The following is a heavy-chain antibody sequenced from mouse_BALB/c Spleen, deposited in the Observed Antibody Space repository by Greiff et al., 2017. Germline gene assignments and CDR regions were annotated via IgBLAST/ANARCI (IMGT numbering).Heavy chain of an antibody. Sequence: EVQVVESGGGLVQPGGSLKLSCAASGFTFSSYTMSWVRQTPEKRLEWVAYISNGGGSTYYPDTVKGRITISRDNAKNTLYLQMSSLTSEDTAMYYCARHPIYYEYVYYFDYWGQGTTLTVSS. CDR3: ARHPIYYEYVYYFDY. D-gene: IGHD2-4*01. J-gene: IGHJ2*01. CDR2: ISNGGGST. V-gene: IGHV5-12-2*01. CDR1: GFTFSSYT.